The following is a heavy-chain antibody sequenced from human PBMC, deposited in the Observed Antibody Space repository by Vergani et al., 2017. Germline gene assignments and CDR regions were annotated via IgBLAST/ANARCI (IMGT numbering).Heavy chain of an antibody. Sequence: QVQLVESGGGVVQPGRSLRLSCAASGFTFSSYAMHWVRQAPGKGLEWVAVISYDGSNKYYADSVKGRFTISRDNSKNTLYLQMNSLRAEDTAVYYCARDALADDAVDIWGQGTMVTVSS. CDR2: ISYDGSNK. CDR3: ARDALADDAVDI. J-gene: IGHJ3*02. D-gene: IGHD2-15*01. V-gene: IGHV3-30-3*01. CDR1: GFTFSSYA.